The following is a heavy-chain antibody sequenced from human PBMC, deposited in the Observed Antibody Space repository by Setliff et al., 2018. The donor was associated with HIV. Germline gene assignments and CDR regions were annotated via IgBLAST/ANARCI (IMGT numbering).Heavy chain of an antibody. CDR1: GYTFTSYY. V-gene: IGHV1-46*01. J-gene: IGHJ1*01. CDR3: ARDPAPSSSASYFQH. Sequence: ASVKVSCKASGYTFTSYYMHWVRQAPGQGLEWLGMVNPSGGSTAYAQKFQGRVTMTGDTSTNTLYMELSSLRSEDTAVYYCARDPAPSSSASYFQHWGQGTPVTVSS. CDR2: VNPSGGST. D-gene: IGHD6-6*01.